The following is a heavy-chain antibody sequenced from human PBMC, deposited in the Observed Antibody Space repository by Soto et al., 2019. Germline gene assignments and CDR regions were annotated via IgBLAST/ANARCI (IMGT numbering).Heavy chain of an antibody. CDR3: ARGGSGWYGGEYFDY. D-gene: IGHD6-19*01. CDR1: GGSISSSNW. Sequence: SETLSLTCAVSGGSISSSNWWSWVRQPPGKGLEWIGEIYHSGSTNYNPSLKSRVTISVDKSKNQFSLKLSSVTAADTAVYYCARGGSGWYGGEYFDYWGQGTLVTVSS. CDR2: IYHSGST. J-gene: IGHJ4*02. V-gene: IGHV4-4*02.